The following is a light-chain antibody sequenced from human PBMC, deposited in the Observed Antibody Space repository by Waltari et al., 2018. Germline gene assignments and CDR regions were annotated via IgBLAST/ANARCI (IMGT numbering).Light chain of an antibody. V-gene: IGLV2-23*02. CDR3: CAFAGRGFYV. CDR2: AVS. Sequence: SALTQPASVSGSPGQAITISCPETRANVWSYPLLSWYQRHPGGAPKLLIYAVSARPSGVSIRFSGSKSGKTASLTISGLQPEDEADYYCCAFAGRGFYVFGTGTQVTVL. CDR1: RANVWSYPL. J-gene: IGLJ1*01.